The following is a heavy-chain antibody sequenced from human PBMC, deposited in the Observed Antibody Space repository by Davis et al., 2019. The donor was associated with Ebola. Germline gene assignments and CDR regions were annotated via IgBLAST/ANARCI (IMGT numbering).Heavy chain of an antibody. D-gene: IGHD2-8*02. CDR3: ARGNCTGGVCGYDAFDF. CDR1: GDSASSDNSY. V-gene: IGHV4-61*01. CDR2: IYSSGST. Sequence: SETLSLTCTVSGDSASSDNSYWSWIRQPPGKGLEWIGYIYSSGSTNYNPSLKTRVTISLDTSKNHLSLRLTSVTAADTAVYYCARGNCTGGVCGYDAFDFWGQGTMVTVSS. J-gene: IGHJ3*01.